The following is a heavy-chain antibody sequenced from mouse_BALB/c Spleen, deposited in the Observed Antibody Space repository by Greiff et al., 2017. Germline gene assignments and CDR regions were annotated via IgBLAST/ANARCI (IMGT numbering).Heavy chain of an antibody. CDR3: ARSGYYRYYAMDY. V-gene: IGHV1-80*01. D-gene: IGHD3-1*01. J-gene: IGHJ4*01. CDR1: GYAFSSYW. CDR2: IYPGDGDT. Sequence: VHLVESGAELVRPGSSVKISCKASGYAFSSYWMNWVKQRPGQGLEWIGQIYPGDGDTNYNGKFKGKATLTADKSSSTAYMQLSSLTSEDSAVYFCARSGYYRYYAMDYWGQGTSVTVSS.